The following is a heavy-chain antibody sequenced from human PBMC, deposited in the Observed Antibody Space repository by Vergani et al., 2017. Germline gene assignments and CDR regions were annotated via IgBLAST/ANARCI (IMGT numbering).Heavy chain of an antibody. D-gene: IGHD3-22*01. Sequence: QVQLVQSGAEVKKPGASVKVSCKASGYTFTSYGISWVRQAPGQGLEWMGWISAYNGNTNYAQKLQGRVTMTTDTSTSTAYMELRSLRSDDTAVYYCARNYYDSSGYYPANYYYGIDVWGQGTTVTVSS. CDR1: GYTFTSYG. V-gene: IGHV1-18*01. CDR3: ARNYYDSSGYYPANYYYGIDV. CDR2: ISAYNGNT. J-gene: IGHJ6*02.